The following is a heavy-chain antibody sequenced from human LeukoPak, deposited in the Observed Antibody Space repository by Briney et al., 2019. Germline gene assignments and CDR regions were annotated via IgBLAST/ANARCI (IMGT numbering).Heavy chain of an antibody. V-gene: IGHV3-11*01. D-gene: IGHD3-16*01. CDR3: AREGGDWGEGYFDY. J-gene: IGHJ4*02. CDR2: ISSGGDTI. CDR1: GFTFSDSY. Sequence: PGGSLRLSCAASGFTFSDSYMSWIRQVPGKGLEWISYISSGGDTIYYADSVKGRFTISRDNAKNSLYLQMNSLRAEDTAVYYWAREGGDWGEGYFDYWGQGTLVTVSS.